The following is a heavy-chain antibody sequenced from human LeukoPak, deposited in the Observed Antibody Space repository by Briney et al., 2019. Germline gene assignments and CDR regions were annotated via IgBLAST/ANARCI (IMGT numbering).Heavy chain of an antibody. CDR3: ARVQWLWAFDY. Sequence: EGSLRLSCAASGFTFSSYWMSWVRQAPGKGLEWVANIKQDGSEKYYVDSVKGRFTISRDNAKNSLYLQMNSLRAEDTAVYYCARVQWLWAFDYWGQGTLVTVSS. J-gene: IGHJ4*02. CDR1: GFTFSSYW. CDR2: IKQDGSEK. D-gene: IGHD3-22*01. V-gene: IGHV3-7*01.